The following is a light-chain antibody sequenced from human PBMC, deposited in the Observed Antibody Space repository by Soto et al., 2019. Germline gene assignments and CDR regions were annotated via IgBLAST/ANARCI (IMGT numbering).Light chain of an antibody. CDR3: SSYTSSSTSVV. Sequence: QSALTQPASVSGSPGQSITISCTGTSSDVGGYNYVSWYQQHPGKAPKLMIYDVSNRPSGVSNRFSCSKSGNTASLTISGRQAEDEADYYCSSYTSSSTSVVFGGGTKLTVL. J-gene: IGLJ2*01. V-gene: IGLV2-14*01. CDR1: SSDVGGYNY. CDR2: DVS.